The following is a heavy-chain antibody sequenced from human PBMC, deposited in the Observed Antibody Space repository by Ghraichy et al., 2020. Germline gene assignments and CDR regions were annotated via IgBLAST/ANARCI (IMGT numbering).Heavy chain of an antibody. J-gene: IGHJ6*02. CDR2: ISSSSSSI. CDR3: ARNLYGITASYYYYGMDV. V-gene: IGHV3-21*01. CDR1: GFTFSSYS. Sequence: GGSPRLSCAASGFTFSSYSMNWVRQAPGKGLEWVSSISSSSSSIYYADSLKGRFTISRDNAKNSLYLQMNSLRAEDTALYYCARNLYGITASYYYYGMDVWGQGTTVTVSS. D-gene: IGHD1-20*01.